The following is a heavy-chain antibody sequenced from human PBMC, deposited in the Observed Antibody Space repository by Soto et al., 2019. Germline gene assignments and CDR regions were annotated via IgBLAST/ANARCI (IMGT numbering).Heavy chain of an antibody. J-gene: IGHJ5*02. D-gene: IGHD2-15*01. CDR2: IYYSGST. V-gene: IGHV4-39*01. CDR3: ATLPLGYCSGGSCYWFDP. Sequence: PSETLSLTCTVSGGSISSSGYYWGWIRQPPGKGLEWIGSIYYSGSTYYNPSLKSRVTISVDTSKSQFSLKLSSVTAADTAVYYCATLPLGYCSGGSCYWFDPWGQGTLVTVSS. CDR1: GGSISSSGYY.